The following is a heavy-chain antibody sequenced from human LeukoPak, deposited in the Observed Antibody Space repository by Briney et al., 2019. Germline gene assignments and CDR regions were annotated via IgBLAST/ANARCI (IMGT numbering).Heavy chain of an antibody. Sequence: GGSLRLSCAVSGITFRSYGMNWVRQAPGKGLEWVSSISGNGGSTYYADSVKGRFTISRDNAKNSLYLQMNSLRAEDTAVYYCARGDYGGNSGGYFDYWGQGTLVTVSS. CDR2: ISGNGGST. CDR3: ARGDYGGNSGGYFDY. D-gene: IGHD4-23*01. V-gene: IGHV3-23*01. J-gene: IGHJ4*02. CDR1: GITFRSYG.